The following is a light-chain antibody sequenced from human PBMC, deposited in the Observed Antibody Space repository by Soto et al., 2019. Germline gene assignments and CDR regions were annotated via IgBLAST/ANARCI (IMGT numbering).Light chain of an antibody. CDR1: QSVSSN. CDR2: VAS. Sequence: EIVMTQSPATMSVSPGERATLSCRASQSVSSNLAWYQKKPGQAPRLLIYVASTRATGIPARFSGSGSGTEFTLTISSLQSEDFAGYYCQQYNNWPQWTFGQGTKVEIK. J-gene: IGKJ1*01. V-gene: IGKV3-15*01. CDR3: QQYNNWPQWT.